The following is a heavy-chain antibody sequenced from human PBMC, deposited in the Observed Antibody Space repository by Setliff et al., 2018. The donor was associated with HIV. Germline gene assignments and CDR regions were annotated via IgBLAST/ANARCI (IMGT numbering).Heavy chain of an antibody. V-gene: IGHV3-7*01. J-gene: IGHJ6*02. CDR2: IKYDEIEK. CDR3: ARQNILGDA. CDR1: GFSFSSYW. D-gene: IGHD1-26*01. Sequence: GGSLRLSCSASGFSFSSYWISWVRQAPGKGLEWVANIKYDEIEKYYVDSVMGRFSISRDNAKNSVYLQMNSLRGEDTAVYYCARQNILGDAGGQGTTVTVSS.